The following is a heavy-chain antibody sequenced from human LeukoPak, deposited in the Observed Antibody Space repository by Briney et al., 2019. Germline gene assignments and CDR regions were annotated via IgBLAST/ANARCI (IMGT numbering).Heavy chain of an antibody. V-gene: IGHV3-21*04. Sequence: GGSLRLSCAASGFTFSSYSMNWVRQAPGKGLGWVSSISSSSSYIYYADSVKGRFTISRDNSKNTLYLQMNSLRAEDTAVYYCAKEGVSRPFDYWGQGTLVTVSS. CDR2: ISSSSSYI. CDR1: GFTFSSYS. CDR3: AKEGVSRPFDY. J-gene: IGHJ4*02.